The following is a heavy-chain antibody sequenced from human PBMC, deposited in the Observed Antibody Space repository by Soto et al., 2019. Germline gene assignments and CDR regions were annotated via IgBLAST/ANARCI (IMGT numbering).Heavy chain of an antibody. CDR1: GFTFSSYD. J-gene: IGHJ3*02. D-gene: IGHD3-22*01. Sequence: EVQLVESGGGLVQPGGSLRLSCAASGFTFSSYDMHWVRQATGKGLEWVSAIGTAGDTYYPGSVKGRFTISRENAKNSLYLQMNSLRAEDTAVYYCARESYDSSGYYYVRAFDIWGQGTMVTVSS. V-gene: IGHV3-13*01. CDR3: ARESYDSSGYYYVRAFDI. CDR2: IGTAGDT.